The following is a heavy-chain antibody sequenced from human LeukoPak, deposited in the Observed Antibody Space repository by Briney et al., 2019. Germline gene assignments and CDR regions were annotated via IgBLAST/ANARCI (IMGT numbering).Heavy chain of an antibody. Sequence: GGSLRLSCTASGFTFRTYGMHWVRQAPGKGLEWVGFIRSKAYGGTTEYAASVKGRFTISRDDSKSIAYLQMNSLKTEDTAVYYCTRVPDGYSSGWYGFMFDYWGQGTLVTVSS. CDR3: TRVPDGYSSGWYGFMFDY. CDR2: IRSKAYGGTT. D-gene: IGHD6-19*01. J-gene: IGHJ4*02. V-gene: IGHV3-49*04. CDR1: GFTFRTYG.